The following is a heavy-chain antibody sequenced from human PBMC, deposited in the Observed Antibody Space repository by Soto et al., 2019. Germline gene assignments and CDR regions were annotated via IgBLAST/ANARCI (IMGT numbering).Heavy chain of an antibody. CDR2: IYYSGST. V-gene: IGHV4-31*03. J-gene: IGHJ5*02. D-gene: IGHD3-10*01. Sequence: QVQLQESGPGLVKPPQTLSLTCTVSGGSISSGGYYWSWIRQHPGKGLEWIGYIYYSGSTYYNPSLKSRVTISVDTSKNQFSLKLSSVTAADTAVYYCAREWYGDNWFDPWGQGTLVTVSS. CDR1: GGSISSGGYY. CDR3: AREWYGDNWFDP.